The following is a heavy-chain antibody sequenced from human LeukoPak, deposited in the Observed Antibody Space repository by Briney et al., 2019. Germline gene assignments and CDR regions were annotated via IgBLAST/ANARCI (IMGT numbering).Heavy chain of an antibody. CDR1: GGSFSGYY. J-gene: IGHJ6*04. CDR3: AREKYDILTGYYPSDYGMDV. Sequence: PSETLSLTCAVYGGSFSGYYWSWIRQPPGKGLEWIGEINHSGSTNYNPSLKSRVTISVDTSENQFSLKLSSVTAADTAVYYCAREKYDILTGYYPSDYGMDVWGKGTTVTVSS. D-gene: IGHD3-9*01. CDR2: INHSGST. V-gene: IGHV4-34*01.